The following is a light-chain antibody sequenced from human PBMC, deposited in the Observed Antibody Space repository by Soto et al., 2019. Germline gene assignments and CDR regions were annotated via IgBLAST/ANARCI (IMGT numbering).Light chain of an antibody. V-gene: IGLV1-51*01. J-gene: IGLJ1*01. Sequence: QSVLTQPPSVSAAPRQKVTISCSGSISNIGNNFVSWYQQLPGTAPKLLIYDNNQRPSGIPDRFSGSKSGTSATLGITGLQTGDEADYCCGTWDGNLSTGLYVFGTGTKVTVL. CDR3: GTWDGNLSTGLYV. CDR1: ISNIGNNF. CDR2: DNN.